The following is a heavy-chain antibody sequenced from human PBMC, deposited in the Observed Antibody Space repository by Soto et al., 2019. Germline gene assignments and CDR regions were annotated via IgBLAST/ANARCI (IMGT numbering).Heavy chain of an antibody. D-gene: IGHD3-3*01. CDR3: ARDAAITISGVMVTPPVGSLYYGMDV. J-gene: IGHJ6*02. V-gene: IGHV3-30-3*01. CDR1: GFTFSSHA. Sequence: QVQLVEAGGGVAQPGRSLRLSCAASGFTFSSHAMHWVRQAPGKGLEWVAVVSYDGDNIFYADSVKGRFTISRDNPKNTVYLQMNSLTAEDTAVYYCARDAAITISGVMVTPPVGSLYYGMDVWGHGTTVTVSS. CDR2: VSYDGDNI.